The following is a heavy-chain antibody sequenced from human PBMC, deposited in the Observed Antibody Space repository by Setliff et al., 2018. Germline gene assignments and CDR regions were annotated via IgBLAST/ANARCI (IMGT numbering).Heavy chain of an antibody. D-gene: IGHD3-22*01. V-gene: IGHV4-59*08. CDR1: GGSISSYY. CDR2: VSYGGST. CDR3: ARHRRDSSGNYFVGLYYFDY. J-gene: IGHJ4*02. Sequence: LSLTCTVSGGSISSYYWSWIRQPPGKGLEWIGYVSYGGSTKYDPSLESRVTISLDAPKSQFSLRLSSLTAADTAVYYCARHRRDSSGNYFVGLYYFDYWGQGTPVTVSS.